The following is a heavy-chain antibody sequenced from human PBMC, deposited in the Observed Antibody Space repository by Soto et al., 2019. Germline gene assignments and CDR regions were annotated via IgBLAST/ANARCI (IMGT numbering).Heavy chain of an antibody. J-gene: IGHJ5*02. CDR3: ERPHGGSSGCDNWFDP. Sequence: QVQLQESGPGLVKPSETLSLTCSVSGGSISSYYWSWIRQPPGKGLEWIGYIYYSGSTNYNPSLKSRVTRSVDTSKNQFALKLRSVTAADTAVYYCERPHGGSSGCDNWFDPCGQGTLVTVSS. CDR2: IYYSGST. CDR1: GGSISSYY. D-gene: IGHD6-25*01. V-gene: IGHV4-59*01.